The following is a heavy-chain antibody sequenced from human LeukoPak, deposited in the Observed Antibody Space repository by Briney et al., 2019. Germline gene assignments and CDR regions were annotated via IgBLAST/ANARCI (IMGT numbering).Heavy chain of an antibody. J-gene: IGHJ4*02. CDR3: ASRGDSSGYVDY. V-gene: IGHV3-30-3*01. CDR1: GFTFSSYA. D-gene: IGHD3-22*01. CDR2: ISYDGSNK. Sequence: GGSLRLSCAASGFTFSSYAMHWVRQAPGKGLEWVAVISYDGSNKYYADSVKGRFTISRDNSKNTLYLQMNSLRAEDTAVYYCASRGDSSGYVDYWGQGTLVTVSS.